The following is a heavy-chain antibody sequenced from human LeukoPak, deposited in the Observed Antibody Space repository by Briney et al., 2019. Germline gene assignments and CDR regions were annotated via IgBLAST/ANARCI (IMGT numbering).Heavy chain of an antibody. Sequence: GESLKISCKGSGYSFTSYWIGWVRQMPGKGLEWMGIIYPGDSDTRYSPSFQGQVTISADKSISTAYLQWSSLKASDTAMYYCARLPDSSGYFGRVDVWGKGTTVTVSS. CDR1: GYSFTSYW. V-gene: IGHV5-51*01. D-gene: IGHD3-22*01. J-gene: IGHJ6*04. CDR2: IYPGDSDT. CDR3: ARLPDSSGYFGRVDV.